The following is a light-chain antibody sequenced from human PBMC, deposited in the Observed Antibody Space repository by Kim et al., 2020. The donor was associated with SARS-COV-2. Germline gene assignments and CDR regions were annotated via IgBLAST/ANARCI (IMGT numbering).Light chain of an antibody. CDR1: KLGDKY. Sequence: SYELTQPPSVSVSPGQTASITCSGDKLGDKYACWYQQKPGQSPVLVIYQDSKQPSGIPERFSGSNSGNTATLTISGTQAMDEADYYCQAWDSSTAVVFGGGTQLTVL. CDR3: QAWDSSTAVV. V-gene: IGLV3-1*01. J-gene: IGLJ2*01. CDR2: QDS.